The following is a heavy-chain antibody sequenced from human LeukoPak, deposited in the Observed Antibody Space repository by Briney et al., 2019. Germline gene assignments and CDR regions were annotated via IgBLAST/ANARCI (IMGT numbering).Heavy chain of an antibody. V-gene: IGHV4-4*07. CDR2: IYTSGST. CDR3: AREGNIYCSSTSCYRYYYYMDV. CDR1: GGSISSYY. D-gene: IGHD2-2*01. Sequence: PSETLSLTCTVSGGSISSYYWSWIRQPAGKGLEWIGRIYTSGSTNYNPSLKSRVTMSVDTSKNQFSLKVSSVTAADTAVYYCAREGNIYCSSTSCYRYYYYMDVWGKGTTVTISS. J-gene: IGHJ6*03.